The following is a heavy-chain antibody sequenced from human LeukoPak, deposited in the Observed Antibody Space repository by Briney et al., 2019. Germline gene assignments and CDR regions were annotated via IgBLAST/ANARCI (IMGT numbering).Heavy chain of an antibody. CDR3: ARSDGGLLWFGEFSFDY. J-gene: IGHJ4*02. CDR1: GYTFTSYD. D-gene: IGHD3-10*01. V-gene: IGHV1-8*03. Sequence: ASVKVSCKASGYTFTSYDINWVRQATGQGLEWMGWMNPNSGNTGYAQKFQGRVTITRNTSISTAYMELSSLRSEGTAVYYRARSDGGLLWFGEFSFDYWGQGTLVTVSS. CDR2: MNPNSGNT.